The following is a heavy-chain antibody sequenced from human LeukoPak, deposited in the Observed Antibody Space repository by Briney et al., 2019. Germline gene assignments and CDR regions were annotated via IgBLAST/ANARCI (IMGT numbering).Heavy chain of an antibody. Sequence: PGGSLRLSCAASGFTFSSYAMHWVRQAPGKGLEWVAVISYDGSNKYYADSVKGRFTISRDNSKSTLYLQMNSLRAEDTAVYYCARVGDSSGYYYFDYWGQGTLVTVSS. CDR3: ARVGDSSGYYYFDY. CDR2: ISYDGSNK. V-gene: IGHV3-30-3*01. D-gene: IGHD3-22*01. CDR1: GFTFSSYA. J-gene: IGHJ4*02.